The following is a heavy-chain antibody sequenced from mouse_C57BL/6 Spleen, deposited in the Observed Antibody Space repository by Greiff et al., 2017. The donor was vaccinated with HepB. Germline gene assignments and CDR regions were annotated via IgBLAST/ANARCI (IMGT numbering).Heavy chain of an antibody. D-gene: IGHD1-1*01. J-gene: IGHJ3*01. CDR3: ARRGDYYGNPFAY. V-gene: IGHV1-69*01. CDR2: IDPSDSYT. CDR1: GYTFTSYW. Sequence: VQLQQPGAELVMPGASVKLSCKASGYTFTSYWMHWVKQRPGQGLEWIGEIDPSDSYTNYNQKFKGKSTLTVDKSSSTAYMQLSSLTSEDSAVYYCARRGDYYGNPFAYWGQGTLVTVSA.